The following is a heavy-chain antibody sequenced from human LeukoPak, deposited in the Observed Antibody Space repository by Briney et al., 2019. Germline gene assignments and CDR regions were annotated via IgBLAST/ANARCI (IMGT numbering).Heavy chain of an antibody. V-gene: IGHV3-30*02. J-gene: IGHJ4*02. CDR2: IWDDGSKV. Sequence: GGSLRLSCAASGFSFNIYGMHWVRQAPGKGLEWTAFIWDDGSKVELAGSLKGRFTISRDNSKNTLCLQVNSLRAEDTAVYYCAKEMAAVRCGGDCYSDYWGQGTLVTVSS. D-gene: IGHD2-21*02. CDR1: GFSFNIYG. CDR3: AKEMAAVRCGGDCYSDY.